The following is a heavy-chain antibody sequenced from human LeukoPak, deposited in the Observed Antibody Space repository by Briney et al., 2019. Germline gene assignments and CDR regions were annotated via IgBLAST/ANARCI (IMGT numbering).Heavy chain of an antibody. CDR1: GGNLVKYV. Sequence: SVKVSCKASGGNLVKYVISWVRQAPGQGLEWMGGINPISGTPDYAQKFQGRVTITADESTSTAYMELSSLRSEDTAVYYCGRDYGGASPFDSWGQGTLVTVSS. CDR3: GRDYGGASPFDS. D-gene: IGHD4-23*01. CDR2: INPISGTP. J-gene: IGHJ4*02. V-gene: IGHV1-69*01.